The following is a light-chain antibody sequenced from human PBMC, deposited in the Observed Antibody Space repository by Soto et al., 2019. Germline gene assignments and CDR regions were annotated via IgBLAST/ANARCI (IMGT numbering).Light chain of an antibody. J-gene: IGKJ1*01. CDR1: QSVSSSY. Sequence: EIVLTQSPGTLSLSPGERATLSCRASQSVSSSYLAWYQQKPGQAPRLLIYGASSRATGIPDRFSGSGSGTDFTLTISRLEPEDFAVYYCQQYCSSPRTFGQGTKVESK. V-gene: IGKV3-20*01. CDR2: GAS. CDR3: QQYCSSPRT.